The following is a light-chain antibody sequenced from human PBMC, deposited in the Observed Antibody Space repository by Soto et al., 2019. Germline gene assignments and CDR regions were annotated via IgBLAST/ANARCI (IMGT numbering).Light chain of an antibody. CDR3: HQYYSFPRT. CDR1: QSISSL. Sequence: DIQMTQSPSTLSASVGDRVTITCRGSQSISSLLAWYQQKPGKAPKFLIYKASTLQSGVPSRFSGSGSGTEFTLTITSLQPDDFATYYCHQYYSFPRTFGQGTKVDIK. J-gene: IGKJ1*01. V-gene: IGKV1-5*03. CDR2: KAS.